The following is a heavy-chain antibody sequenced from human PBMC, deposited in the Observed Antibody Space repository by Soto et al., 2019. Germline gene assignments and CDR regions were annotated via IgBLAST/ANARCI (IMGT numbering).Heavy chain of an antibody. D-gene: IGHD2-21*02. CDR3: ARDIFRGDNDL. J-gene: IGHJ5*02. CDR2: IYHSGSS. CDR1: GGSISSGTYY. Sequence: QVQLQESGPGLVEPSQTLSLTCTVSGGSISSGTYYWSWIRQYPVKGLEWIGYIYHSGSSYYNPSLESRVSISVDTSKNRFSLCLNSVTAAATAVYYCARDIFRGDNDLWGQGTLVTVSS. V-gene: IGHV4-31*03.